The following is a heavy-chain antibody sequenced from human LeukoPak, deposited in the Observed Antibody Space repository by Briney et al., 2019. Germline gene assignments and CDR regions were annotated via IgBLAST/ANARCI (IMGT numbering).Heavy chain of an antibody. V-gene: IGHV3-23*01. J-gene: IGHJ4*02. CDR3: ALGYCSGGDCYAKPYYFDH. CDR2: ISASGDTT. Sequence: PGRSLRLSCAASGFTFRAYAMSWVRQAPGKGLEWVSLISASGDTTYYADSVKGRFTISRDNSRNTLYLQMSGLRAEDTAVYYCALGYCSGGDCYAKPYYFDHWGQGTLVTVSS. D-gene: IGHD2-15*01. CDR1: GFTFRAYA.